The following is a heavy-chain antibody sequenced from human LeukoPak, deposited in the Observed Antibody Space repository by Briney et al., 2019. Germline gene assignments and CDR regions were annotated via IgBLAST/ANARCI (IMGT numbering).Heavy chain of an antibody. CDR2: ISSSSSYL. CDR1: GFTFSSYS. J-gene: IGHJ5*02. Sequence: GGSLRLSCAASGFTFSSYSMNWVRQAPGKGLEWVSSISSSSSYLYYADSVKGRFTISRDNAKNSLYLQMNSLRAEDTAVYYCARDLKTGSNWFDPWGQGTLVTVSS. CDR3: ARDLKTGSNWFDP. V-gene: IGHV3-21*01.